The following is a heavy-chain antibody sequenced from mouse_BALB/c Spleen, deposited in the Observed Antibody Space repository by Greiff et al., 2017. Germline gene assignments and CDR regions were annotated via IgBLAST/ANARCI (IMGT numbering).Heavy chain of an antibody. J-gene: IGHJ3*01. CDR3: ARERQLGLREFAY. CDR1: GYAFSSSW. CDR2: IYPGDGDT. V-gene: IGHV1-82*01. Sequence: QVQLQQSGPELVKPGASVKISCKASGYAFSSSWMNWVKQRPGQGLEWIGRIYPGDGDTNYNGKFKGKATLTADKSSSTAYMQLSSLTSVDSAVYFCARERQLGLREFAYWGQGTLVTVSA. D-gene: IGHD3-1*01.